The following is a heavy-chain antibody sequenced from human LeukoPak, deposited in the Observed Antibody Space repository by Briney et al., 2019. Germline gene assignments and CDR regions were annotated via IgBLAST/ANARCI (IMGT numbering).Heavy chain of an antibody. J-gene: IGHJ4*02. CDR3: ARDYDSSGYYYFDY. D-gene: IGHD3-22*01. Sequence: ASVKVSCKASGYTFTGYYIHWVRQAPGQGLGWMGRINPNSGGTNYAQKFQGRVTMTRDTSISTAYMELSRLRSDDTAVYSCARDYDSSGYYYFDYWGQGTLVTVSS. CDR1: GYTFTGYY. V-gene: IGHV1-2*06. CDR2: INPNSGGT.